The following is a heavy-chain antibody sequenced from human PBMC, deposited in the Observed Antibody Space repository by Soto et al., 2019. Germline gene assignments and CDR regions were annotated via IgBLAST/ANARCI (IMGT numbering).Heavy chain of an antibody. CDR2: IYYSGST. CDR1: GGSISSYY. Sequence: SETLSLTCTVSGGSISSYYWSWIRQPPGKGLEWIGYIYYSGSTNYNPSLKSRVTISVDTSKNQFSLKLSSVTAADTAVYYCARHLGRRGYSGYDPRGFDYWGQGTLVTVSS. D-gene: IGHD5-12*01. CDR3: ARHLGRRGYSGYDPRGFDY. V-gene: IGHV4-59*08. J-gene: IGHJ4*02.